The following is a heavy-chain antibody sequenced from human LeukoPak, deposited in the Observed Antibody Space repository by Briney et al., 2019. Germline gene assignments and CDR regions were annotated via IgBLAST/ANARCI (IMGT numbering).Heavy chain of an antibody. CDR1: GYTFTSYG. Sequence: ASVKVSCKASGYTFTSYGISWVRQAPGQGLEWMGWISACNGNTNYAQKLQGRVTMTTDTSTSTAYMELRSLRSDDTAVYYCARDFRPDIVVVVAARGYYYYGMDVWGKGTTATVSS. J-gene: IGHJ6*04. CDR3: ARDFRPDIVVVVAARGYYYYGMDV. V-gene: IGHV1-18*04. D-gene: IGHD2-15*01. CDR2: ISACNGNT.